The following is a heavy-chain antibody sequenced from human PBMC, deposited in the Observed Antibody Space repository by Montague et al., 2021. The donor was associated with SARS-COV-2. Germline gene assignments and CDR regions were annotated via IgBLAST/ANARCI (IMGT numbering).Heavy chain of an antibody. CDR1: GGAISTYF. CDR2: IFYSGST. V-gene: IGHV4-59*01. CDR3: ARDRQLYNSHSGFDS. J-gene: IGHJ4*02. Sequence: ETLSLTCTVSGGAISTYFWSWIRQPPGKGLEWIGYIFYSGSTNYNPSLKSRITISVDTSKNQFSLRLTSVTAADTAIYYCARDRQLYNSHSGFDSWGQGILVTVSS. D-gene: IGHD3-3*01.